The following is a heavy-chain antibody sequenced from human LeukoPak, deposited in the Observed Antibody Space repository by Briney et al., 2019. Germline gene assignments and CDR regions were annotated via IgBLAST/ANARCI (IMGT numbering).Heavy chain of an antibody. D-gene: IGHD1-1*01. CDR3: ARDSNWVFDY. J-gene: IGHJ4*02. V-gene: IGHV3-21*01. CDR2: ISSSSSCI. Sequence: GGSLRLSCAASGFTFSSYSMNWVRQAPGKGLEWVSAISSSSSCIYYADSVKGRFTISRDNAKNSLYLQMNSLRAEDTAVYYCARDSNWVFDYWGQGTLVTVSS. CDR1: GFTFSSYS.